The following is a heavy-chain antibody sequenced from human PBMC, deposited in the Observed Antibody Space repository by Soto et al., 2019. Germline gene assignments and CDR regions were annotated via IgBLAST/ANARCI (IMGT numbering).Heavy chain of an antibody. CDR2: IYYSGST. V-gene: IGHV4-59*01. Sequence: NPSETLSLTCTVSGGSISSYYWSWIRQPPGKGLEWIGYIYYSGSTNYNPSLKSRVTISVDTSKNQFSLKLSSVTAADTAVYYCARAXSDNQELVAARTYYFDYWGQGTLVTVSS. D-gene: IGHD6-6*01. CDR3: ARAXSDNQELVAARTYYFDY. CDR1: GGSISSYY. J-gene: IGHJ4*02.